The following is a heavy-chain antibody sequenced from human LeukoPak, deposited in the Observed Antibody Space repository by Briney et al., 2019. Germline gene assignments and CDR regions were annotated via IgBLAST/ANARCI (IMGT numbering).Heavy chain of an antibody. CDR3: AKEETVATFDY. CDR2: ISGGVGSA. V-gene: IGHV3-23*01. CDR1: GFTFSSYA. Sequence: GGSLRLSCAASGFTFSSYAMSWVRQAPGKGLEWVSAISGGVGSAYYADSVKGRFTISRDNSKNTLYLQMNSLRAEDTAVYYCAKEETVATFDYWGQGTLVTVSS. J-gene: IGHJ4*02. D-gene: IGHD6-19*01.